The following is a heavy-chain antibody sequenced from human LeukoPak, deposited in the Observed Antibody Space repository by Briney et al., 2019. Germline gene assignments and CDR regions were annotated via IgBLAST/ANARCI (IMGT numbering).Heavy chain of an antibody. Sequence: SVKVSCQPSGGTFSSYTISWVRQAPGQGLEWMGRIIPILGIANYAQKFQGRVTITADKSTSTAYMELSSLRSEDTAVYYCASRSSVIREDYWGQGTLVTVSS. D-gene: IGHD4-11*01. CDR1: GGTFSSYT. CDR3: ASRSSVIREDY. J-gene: IGHJ4*02. V-gene: IGHV1-69*02. CDR2: IIPILGIA.